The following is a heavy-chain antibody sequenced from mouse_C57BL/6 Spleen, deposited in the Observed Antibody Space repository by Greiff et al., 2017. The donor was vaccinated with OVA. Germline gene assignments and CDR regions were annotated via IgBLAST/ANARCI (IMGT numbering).Heavy chain of an antibody. CDR2: INPNNGGT. CDR1: GYTFTDYY. J-gene: IGHJ1*03. D-gene: IGHD1-1*01. V-gene: IGHV1-26*01. CDR3: ARDSSWYFDV. Sequence: EVQLQQSGPELVKPGASVKISCKASGYTFTDYYMNWVKQSHGKSLEWIGDINPNNGGTSYNQKFKGKATLTVDKSSSTAYMELRSLTSEDSAVYYCARDSSWYFDVWGTGTTVTVSS.